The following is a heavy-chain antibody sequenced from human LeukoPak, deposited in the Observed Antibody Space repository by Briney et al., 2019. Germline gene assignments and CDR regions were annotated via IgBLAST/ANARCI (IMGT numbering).Heavy chain of an antibody. CDR3: ARDPVAAADSPFDY. CDR1: GFTFSSFG. D-gene: IGHD6-13*01. J-gene: IGHJ4*02. V-gene: IGHV3-7*01. Sequence: PGGSLRLSCAVSGFTFSSFGVHWVRQAPGKGLEWVANIKQDGSEKYYVDSVKGRFTISRDNAKNSLYLQMNSLRAEDTAVYYCARDPVAAADSPFDYWGQGTLVTVSS. CDR2: IKQDGSEK.